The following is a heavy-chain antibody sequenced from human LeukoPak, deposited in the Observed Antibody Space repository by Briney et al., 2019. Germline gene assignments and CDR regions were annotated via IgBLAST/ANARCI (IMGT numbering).Heavy chain of an antibody. J-gene: IGHJ5*02. CDR2: IYHSGST. CDR1: VYSISSGYY. Sequence: PSETLSLTCAVSVYSISSGYYWGWIRQPPGKGLEWIGSIYHSGSTYYNPSLKSRVTISVDTSKNQFSLKLSSVTAADTAVYYCARHDPDQLLYDYFFDPWGQGTLVTVSS. D-gene: IGHD2-2*02. V-gene: IGHV4-38-2*01. CDR3: ARHDPDQLLYDYFFDP.